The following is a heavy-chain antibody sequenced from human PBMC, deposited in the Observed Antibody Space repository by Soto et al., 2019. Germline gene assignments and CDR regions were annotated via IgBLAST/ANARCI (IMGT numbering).Heavy chain of an antibody. CDR2: INPSGGST. D-gene: IGHD3-3*01. J-gene: IGHJ6*02. CDR3: ARDLVAFFGVVNNYYYYGMDV. V-gene: IGHV1-46*01. CDR1: GYTFTSYY. Sequence: GASVKVSCKASGYTFTSYYMHWVRQAPGQGLEWMGIINPSGGSTSYAQKFQGRVTMTRDTSTSTVYMELSSLRSEDTAVYYCARDLVAFFGVVNNYYYYGMDVWGQGTTVTVS.